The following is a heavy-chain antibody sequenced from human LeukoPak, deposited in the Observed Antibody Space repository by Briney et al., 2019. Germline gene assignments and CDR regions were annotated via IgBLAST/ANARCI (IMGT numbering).Heavy chain of an antibody. CDR2: IYHSGST. Sequence: SETLSLTCTVSGGSISSYYWNWIRQPPGKGLEWIGSIYHSGSTYYNPSLKSRVTISVDTSKNQFSLKLSSVTAADTAVYYCAKRYCSSTTCYDDRGAFDYWGQGTLVTVSS. CDR1: GGSISSYY. CDR3: AKRYCSSTTCYDDRGAFDY. J-gene: IGHJ4*02. V-gene: IGHV4-59*08. D-gene: IGHD2-2*01.